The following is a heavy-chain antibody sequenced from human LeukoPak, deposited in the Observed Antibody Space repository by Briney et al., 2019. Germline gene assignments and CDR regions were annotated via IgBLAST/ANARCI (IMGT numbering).Heavy chain of an antibody. CDR1: GASMNTTNFY. Sequence: SETLSLTCTVSGASMNTTNFYWAWIRQPPGKGLESIGSISYAGRTYLNPSLNSRVTISVDTSKNQFSLKLSSVTAADTAMYYCGRYDSSGYSHLDYWGQGSLVTVSS. V-gene: IGHV4-39*07. CDR3: GRYDSSGYSHLDY. CDR2: ISYAGRT. J-gene: IGHJ4*02. D-gene: IGHD3-22*01.